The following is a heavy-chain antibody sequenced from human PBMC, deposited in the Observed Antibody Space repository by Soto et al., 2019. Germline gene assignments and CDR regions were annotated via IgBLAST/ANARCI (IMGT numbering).Heavy chain of an antibody. CDR2: INHSGST. D-gene: IGHD2-2*01. V-gene: IGHV4-34*01. CDR1: GGSFSGYY. J-gene: IGHJ6*02. CDR3: AREEVPQWFTRGYYGMDV. Sequence: SETLSLTCAVYGGSFSGYYWTWIRQPPGKGLEWIGDINHSGSTNYNSSLKSRVTISVDTSNKQLSLKLRSVTAADTAVYYCAREEVPQWFTRGYYGMDVWGQGTTVTAP.